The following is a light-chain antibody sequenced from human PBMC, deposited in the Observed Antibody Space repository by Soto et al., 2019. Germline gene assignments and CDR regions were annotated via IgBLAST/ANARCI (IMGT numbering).Light chain of an antibody. CDR1: QSISTW. V-gene: IGKV1-5*01. CDR2: DAS. J-gene: IGKJ2*01. CDR3: QQYNEYLYT. Sequence: EIQMTQSPSTLSASVGDRVTITCRASQSISTWVAWYQQRPGKAPKVLIYDASNLQSGVPSRFSSSGSGTEFTLTISSLQPDDFATYFCQQYNEYLYTFGQGTKLEIK.